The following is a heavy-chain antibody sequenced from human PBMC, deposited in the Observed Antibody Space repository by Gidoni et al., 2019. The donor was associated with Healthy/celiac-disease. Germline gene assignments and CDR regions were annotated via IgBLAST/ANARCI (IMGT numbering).Heavy chain of an antibody. D-gene: IGHD1-7*01. Sequence: QVQLVQSGAEVKKPGASVKVSCKVSGYTLTELSMPWVRQAPGKGLELMGGFDPEDGETIYAHKFQGRVTMTEDTSTDTAYMELSSLRSEDTAVYYCATGPVTGTTNPKPYYYYYMDVWGKGTTVTVSS. J-gene: IGHJ6*03. CDR3: ATGPVTGTTNPKPYYYYYMDV. CDR2: FDPEDGET. V-gene: IGHV1-24*01. CDR1: GYTLTELS.